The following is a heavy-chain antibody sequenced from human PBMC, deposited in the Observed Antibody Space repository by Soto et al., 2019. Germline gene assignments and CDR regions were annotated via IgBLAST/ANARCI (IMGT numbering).Heavy chain of an antibody. CDR3: ARDRGVPYCISTSCLTHFDY. CDR1: GFTFSSYA. J-gene: IGHJ4*02. Sequence: PGGSLRLSCAASGFTFSSYAMHWVRQAPGKGLEWVAVISYDGSNKYYADSVKGRFTISRDNSKNTLYLQMNSLRAEDTAVYYCARDRGVPYCISTSCLTHFDYWGQGTLVTVSS. D-gene: IGHD2-2*01. CDR2: ISYDGSNK. V-gene: IGHV3-30-3*01.